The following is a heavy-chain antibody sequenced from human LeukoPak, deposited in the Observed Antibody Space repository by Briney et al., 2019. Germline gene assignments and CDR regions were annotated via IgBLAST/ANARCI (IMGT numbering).Heavy chain of an antibody. CDR3: ARDLVTVTKGFDI. CDR1: GDSFSSHY. D-gene: IGHD4-17*01. V-gene: IGHV4-59*11. J-gene: IGHJ3*02. CDR2: ISYIGTT. Sequence: SETLSLTCAVSGDSFSSHYCTWIRQAPGRGLEWIGYISYIGTTNYNPSLKSRVAISIDTSKNQFSLKLTSVTTADTAVYYWARDLVTVTKGFDIWGLGTMVSVSS.